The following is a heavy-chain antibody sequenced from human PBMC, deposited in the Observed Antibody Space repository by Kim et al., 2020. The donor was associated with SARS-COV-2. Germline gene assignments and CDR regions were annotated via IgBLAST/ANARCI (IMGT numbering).Heavy chain of an antibody. CDR2: IYYSGST. V-gene: IGHV4-31*03. CDR1: GGSISSGGYY. D-gene: IGHD2-15*01. CDR3: ARAPSVVARGAFVD. Sequence: SETLSLTCTVSGGSISSGGYYWSWIRQHPGKGLEWIGYIYYSGSTYYNPSLKSRVTISVDTSKNQFSLKLSSVTAADTAVYYCARAPSVVARGAFVDWGQGTLVTVSS. J-gene: IGHJ4*02.